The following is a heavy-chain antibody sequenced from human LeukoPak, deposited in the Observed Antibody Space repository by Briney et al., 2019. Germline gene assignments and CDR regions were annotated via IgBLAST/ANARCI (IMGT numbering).Heavy chain of an antibody. D-gene: IGHD3-10*01. J-gene: IGHJ4*02. CDR1: GGTFSSYA. Sequence: SVKVSCKASGGTFSSYALSWVRQAPGQGLEWMGGIIPIVGTTNYAQMFQGRVTITADESTSTAYMELSSLRSEDTAVYYCARDRGGGFSFWGQGTLVTVSS. CDR3: ARDRGGGFSF. CDR2: IIPIVGTT. V-gene: IGHV1-69*01.